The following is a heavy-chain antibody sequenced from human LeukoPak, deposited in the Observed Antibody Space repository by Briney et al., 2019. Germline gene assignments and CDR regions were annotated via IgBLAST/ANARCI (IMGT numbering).Heavy chain of an antibody. D-gene: IGHD3-3*01. Sequence: GGSLRLSCAASGFTFSTYWMSWVRQAPGKGLEWVANIRQDGSKIYYVDSVKGRFTNSRDNAKNSLYLQMNSLRAEDTAVYYCARASFSWAFDIWGQGTMVTVSS. CDR3: ARASFSWAFDI. CDR2: IRQDGSKI. V-gene: IGHV3-7*01. CDR1: GFTFSTYW. J-gene: IGHJ3*02.